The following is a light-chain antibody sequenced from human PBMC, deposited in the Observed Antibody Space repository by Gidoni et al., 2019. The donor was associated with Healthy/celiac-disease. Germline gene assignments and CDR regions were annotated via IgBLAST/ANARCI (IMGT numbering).Light chain of an antibody. CDR1: SSDVGAYDF. CDR3: GSYTSSSGV. V-gene: IGLV2-14*03. CDR2: DVS. Sequence: QSALTQPASVSGSPGQSITISCTGTSSDVGAYDFVPWYQQHPGKAPKLMIYDVSNRPSGVSNRFSGSKSGNTASLTISGLQAEDEADYYCGSYTSSSGVFGTGTKVTVL. J-gene: IGLJ1*01.